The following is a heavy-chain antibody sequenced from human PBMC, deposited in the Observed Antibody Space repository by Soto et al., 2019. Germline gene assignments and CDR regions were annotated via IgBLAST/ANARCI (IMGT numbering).Heavy chain of an antibody. J-gene: IGHJ6*02. CDR3: ATSVGWLRGYYYYGMDA. CDR1: GGTFSSYA. Sequence: VASVKVSCRACGGTFSSYAISGVRQAPGQGLEWMGGFIPIFGTANYAQKFQGRVTITADESTSTAYMELSSLRSGDTAVYYCATSVGWLRGYYYYGMDAWGQGTTVTVSS. CDR2: FIPIFGTA. D-gene: IGHD5-12*01. V-gene: IGHV1-69*13.